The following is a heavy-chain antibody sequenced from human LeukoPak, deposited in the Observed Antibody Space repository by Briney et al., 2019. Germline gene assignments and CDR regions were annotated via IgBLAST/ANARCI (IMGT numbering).Heavy chain of an antibody. D-gene: IGHD6-13*01. CDR3: ARVGGMRPAAAKVLRDNWFDP. J-gene: IGHJ5*02. CDR1: GGSFSGYY. V-gene: IGHV4-34*01. CDR2: INHSGST. Sequence: TSETLSLTCAVYGGSFSGYYWSWIRQPPGKGLEWIGEINHSGSTNSNPSLKSRVTISVDTSKNQFSLKLSSVTAADTAVYYCARVGGMRPAAAKVLRDNWFDPWGQGTLVTVSS.